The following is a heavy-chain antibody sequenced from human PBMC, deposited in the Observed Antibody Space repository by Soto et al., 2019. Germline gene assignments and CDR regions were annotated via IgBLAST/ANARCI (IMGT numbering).Heavy chain of an antibody. Sequence: GASVKVSCKASGGTFSSYAISWVRQAPGQGLEWMGGIIPIFGTANYAQKFQGRVTITADESTSTAYMELSSLRSEDTAVYYCARGKRGDYHGSGSHPARYYYYGMDVWGQGTTVTVSS. V-gene: IGHV1-69*13. D-gene: IGHD3-10*01. CDR2: IIPIFGTA. CDR1: GGTFSSYA. J-gene: IGHJ6*02. CDR3: ARGKRGDYHGSGSHPARYYYYGMDV.